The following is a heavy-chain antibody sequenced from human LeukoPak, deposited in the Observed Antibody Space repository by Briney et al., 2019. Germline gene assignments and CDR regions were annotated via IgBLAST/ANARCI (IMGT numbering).Heavy chain of an antibody. Sequence: GGSLRLSCAASGFTFSSYSMNWVRQAPGKGLEWVSSISSSSSYIYYADSVKGRFTISRDNAKNSLYLQMNSVRAEDTAVYYCARAYCGGDCYSNYMDVWGKGTTVIVSS. D-gene: IGHD2-21*02. CDR3: ARAYCGGDCYSNYMDV. CDR1: GFTFSSYS. V-gene: IGHV3-21*01. J-gene: IGHJ6*03. CDR2: ISSSSSYI.